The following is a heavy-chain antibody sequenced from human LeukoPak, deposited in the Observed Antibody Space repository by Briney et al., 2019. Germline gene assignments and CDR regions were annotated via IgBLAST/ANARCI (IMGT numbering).Heavy chain of an antibody. Sequence: PGGSLRLSCAASGLTVSISYMSWVRQAPGKGLEWVSVIYNDGRTYYVDSVKSRFTISRDNSKNTLHFQMNSLRVEDTAVYYCARGISRSWSLDNWGQGTLVTVSS. CDR3: ARGISRSWSLDN. J-gene: IGHJ4*02. V-gene: IGHV3-53*01. D-gene: IGHD6-13*01. CDR1: GLTVSISY. CDR2: IYNDGRT.